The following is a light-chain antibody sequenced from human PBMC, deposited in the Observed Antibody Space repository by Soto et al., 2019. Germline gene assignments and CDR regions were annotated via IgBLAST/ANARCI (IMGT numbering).Light chain of an antibody. CDR1: SSDVGGYNY. CDR2: EVA. J-gene: IGLJ2*01. V-gene: IGLV2-8*01. Sequence: QSVLTQPPSASGSPGQSVTISCTGTSSDVGGYNYVSWYQQHPGKAPKLMIYEVAKRPSGVPDRFTGSKSGNTASLTVSGLQIEDEADYYCSSYAGSSDVVVGGGTKLTVL. CDR3: SSYAGSSDVV.